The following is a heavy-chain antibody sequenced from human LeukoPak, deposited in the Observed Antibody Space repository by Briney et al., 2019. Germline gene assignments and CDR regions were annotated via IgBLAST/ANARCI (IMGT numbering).Heavy chain of an antibody. CDR2: IYPGDSGT. CDR1: GYSFTNYW. J-gene: IGHJ6*02. V-gene: IGHV5-51*01. Sequence: LGESLKISCKGSGYSFTNYWIGWVRQMPGKGLEWMGIIYPGDSGTRYSPSFQGQVTISADKSISTAYLQWSSLKASDTAMYYCARHRGAIPNYYYYGMDVWGQGTTVTVSS. D-gene: IGHD2-21*01. CDR3: ARHRGAIPNYYYYGMDV.